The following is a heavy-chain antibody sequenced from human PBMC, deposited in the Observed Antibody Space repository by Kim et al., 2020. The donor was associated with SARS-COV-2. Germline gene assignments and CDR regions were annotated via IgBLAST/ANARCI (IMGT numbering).Heavy chain of an antibody. D-gene: IGHD3-9*01. CDR1: GFTFSSYW. V-gene: IGHV3-7*01. J-gene: IGHJ4*02. CDR3: AGRDLGYDILTGYYSADY. CDR2: IKQDGSEK. Sequence: GGSLRLSCAASGFTFSSYWMSWVRQAPGKGLEWVANIKQDGSEKYYVDSVKGRFTISRDNAKNSLYLQMNSLRAEDTAVYYCAGRDLGYDILTGYYSADYWGQGTLVTVSS.